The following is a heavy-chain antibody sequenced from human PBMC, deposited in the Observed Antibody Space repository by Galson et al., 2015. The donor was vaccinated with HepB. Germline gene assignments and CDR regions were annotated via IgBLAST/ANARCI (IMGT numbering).Heavy chain of an antibody. CDR3: ARSYDFWGGGAFDI. CDR2: IYYSGST. Sequence: ETLSLTCTVSGGSISSSSYYWGWIRQPPGKGLEWIGSIYYSGSTYYNPSLKSRVTISVDTSKNQFSLKLSSVTAADTAVYYCARSYDFWGGGAFDIWGQGTMVTVSS. CDR1: GGSISSSSYY. D-gene: IGHD3-3*01. V-gene: IGHV4-39*07. J-gene: IGHJ3*02.